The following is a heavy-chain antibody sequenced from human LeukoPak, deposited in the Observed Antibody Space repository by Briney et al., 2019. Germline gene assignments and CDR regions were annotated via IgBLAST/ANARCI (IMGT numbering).Heavy chain of an antibody. V-gene: IGHV7-4-1*02. J-gene: IGHJ6*02. CDR1: GYTFTSYA. Sequence: ASVKVSCKASGYTFTSYAMNWVRQAPGQGLEWMGWINTNTGNPTYAQGFTGRFVFSLDTSVSTAYLQISSLKAEDTAVYYCARGRFLEWLFSPYYYYGMDVWAKGPRSPSP. CDR2: INTNTGNP. D-gene: IGHD3-3*01. CDR3: ARGRFLEWLFSPYYYYGMDV.